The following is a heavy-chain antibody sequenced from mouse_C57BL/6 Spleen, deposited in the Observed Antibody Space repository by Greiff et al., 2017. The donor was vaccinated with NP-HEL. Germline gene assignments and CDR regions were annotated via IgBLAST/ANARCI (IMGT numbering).Heavy chain of an antibody. Sequence: EVQLQQSGPELVKPGASVKISCKASGYTFTDYYMNWVKQSHGKSLEWIGDINPNNGGTSYNQKFKGKATLTVDKSSSTAYMELRSLTSEDSAVYYCARAGGYSNYFDYWGKGTTLTVSS. D-gene: IGHD2-3*01. J-gene: IGHJ2*01. CDR2: INPNNGGT. CDR3: ARAGGYSNYFDY. V-gene: IGHV1-26*01. CDR1: GYTFTDYY.